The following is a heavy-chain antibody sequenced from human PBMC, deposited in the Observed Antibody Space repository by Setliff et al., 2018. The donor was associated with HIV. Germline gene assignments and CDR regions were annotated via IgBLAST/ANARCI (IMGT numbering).Heavy chain of an antibody. CDR1: GGSLSGYY. D-gene: IGHD4-17*01. CDR3: ARVLSDYDYGGQADS. V-gene: IGHV4-34*01. J-gene: IGHJ5*01. CDR2: VSHTGST. Sequence: SETLSLTCAVYGGSLSGYYWRWIRQPPGKGLEWIGDVSHTGSTNYNPSLKSRITISADTPKNQFSLKLSSVTAADTAVYYCARVLSDYDYGGQADSWGQGILVTVSS.